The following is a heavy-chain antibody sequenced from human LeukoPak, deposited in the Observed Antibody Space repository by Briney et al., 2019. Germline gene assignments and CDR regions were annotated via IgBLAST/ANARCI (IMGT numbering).Heavy chain of an antibody. D-gene: IGHD5-12*01. V-gene: IGHV1-24*01. J-gene: IGHJ6*02. CDR1: GYTLTELS. Sequence: WASVKVSCKVSGYTLTELSMHWVRQAPGKGLEWMGGFDPEDGETIYAQKFQGRVTMTEDTSTDTAYMELSSLRSEDTAVYYCARDRGYSGYDYYYYYGMDVWGQGTTVTVSS. CDR2: FDPEDGET. CDR3: ARDRGYSGYDYYYYYGMDV.